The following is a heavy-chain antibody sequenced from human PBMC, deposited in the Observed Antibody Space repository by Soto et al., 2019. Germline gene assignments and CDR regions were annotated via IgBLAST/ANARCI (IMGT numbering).Heavy chain of an antibody. CDR2: ITPTLNIA. CDR3: ARGYCSGSNPSSFDY. CDR1: GGTFSSYT. V-gene: IGHV1-69*01. D-gene: IGHD1-26*01. Sequence: QLQLVQSGAEVREPGSSVKVSCKASGGTFSSYTVIWVRQAPGQGREWMGGITPTLNIAKYAKKFQGRVTITADESTSTVNMHVSCLRSEDPSVYVCARGYCSGSNPSSFDYWGQGTLVAVSS. J-gene: IGHJ4*02.